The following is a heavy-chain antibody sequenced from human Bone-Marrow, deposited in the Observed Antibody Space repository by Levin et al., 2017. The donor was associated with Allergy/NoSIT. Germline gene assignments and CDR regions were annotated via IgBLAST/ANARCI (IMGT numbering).Heavy chain of an antibody. V-gene: IGHV3-15*07. J-gene: IGHJ3*01. CDR1: GFTLTDAG. CDR3: TTDRLYSGGYFGTFDF. Sequence: PGGSLRLSCAASGFTLTDAGMNWVRQAPGKGLEWVGRIKGKSDGGTTDYAAPVKARFNISRDDSTNMLSLQMNGLRTEDTAVYYCTTDRLYSGGYFGTFDFWGHGTTVIVSS. D-gene: IGHD1-26*01. CDR2: IKGKSDGGTT.